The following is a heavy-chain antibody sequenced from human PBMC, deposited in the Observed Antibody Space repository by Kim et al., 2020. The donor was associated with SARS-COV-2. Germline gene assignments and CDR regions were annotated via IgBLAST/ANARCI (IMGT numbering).Heavy chain of an antibody. V-gene: IGHV4-34*01. J-gene: IGHJ5*02. D-gene: IGHD3-9*01. CDR1: GGSFSGYY. CDR3: ARGLRTRWGDILTGYRGNWFDP. Sequence: SETLSLTCAVYGGSFSGYYWSWIRQPPGKGLEWIGEINHSGSTNYNPSLKSRVTISVDTSKNQFSLKLSSVTAADTAVYYCARGLRTRWGDILTGYRGNWFDPWGQGTLVTVSS. CDR2: INHSGST.